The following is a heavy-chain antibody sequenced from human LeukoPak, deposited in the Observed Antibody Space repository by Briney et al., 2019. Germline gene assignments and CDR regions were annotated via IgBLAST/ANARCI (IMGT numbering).Heavy chain of an antibody. D-gene: IGHD3-3*01. CDR2: INPNSGGT. J-gene: IGHJ5*02. V-gene: IGHV1-2*06. CDR3: ARAVSFWSGYYDSWNWFDP. Sequence: ASVKVSCKASGYSFTGYFIHWVRQAPGQGLEWMGRINPNSGGTNYAQKFQGRVTMTRDTSISTAYMELSRLRSEDTAVYYCARAVSFWSGYYDSWNWFDPWGQGTLVTVSS. CDR1: GYSFTGYF.